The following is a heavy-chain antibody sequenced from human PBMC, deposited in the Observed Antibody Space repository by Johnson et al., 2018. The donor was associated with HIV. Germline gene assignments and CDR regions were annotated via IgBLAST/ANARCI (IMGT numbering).Heavy chain of an antibody. Sequence: QMLLVESGGGVVQPGRSLRLSCAASGFTFSSYAMHWVRQAPGKGLEGVAVISYDGSYKYYAHSVKGRFTISRDNSKNTLYLQMNSLRAEDTAVYYCARDLGPDGAFDIWGQGTMVTVSS. CDR1: GFTFSSYA. CDR3: ARDLGPDGAFDI. V-gene: IGHV3-30*04. CDR2: ISYDGSYK. D-gene: IGHD5-24*01. J-gene: IGHJ3*02.